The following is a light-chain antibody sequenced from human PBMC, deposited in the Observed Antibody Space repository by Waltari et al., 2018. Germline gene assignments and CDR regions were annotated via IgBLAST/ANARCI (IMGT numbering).Light chain of an antibody. J-gene: IGLJ3*02. CDR1: SSDVGTYTF. CDR2: EVT. V-gene: IGLV2-8*01. CDR3: TSYAGSDKLL. Sequence: QYALTQPPSASGSPGQSVTISCTGSSSDVGTYTFVSWYQQHPGKAPKLMIYEVTKRPSGVPDRFSGSKSGNTASLSVSGLQAEDEADYYCTSYAGSDKLLFGGGTKLTVL.